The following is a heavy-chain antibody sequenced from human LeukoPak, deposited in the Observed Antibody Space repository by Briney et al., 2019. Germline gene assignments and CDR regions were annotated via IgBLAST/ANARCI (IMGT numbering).Heavy chain of an antibody. V-gene: IGHV1-2*02. CDR1: GYTFTGYY. D-gene: IGHD4-11*01. CDR2: SNANSGGT. J-gene: IGHJ4*02. Sequence: ASVKVSCKASGYTFTGYYMHWVRQAAGQGLEWIGWSNANSGGTNYAQNLQGRDTMTRDTYISTAYMELSRPRSDDTAVYYCARDVFLTTEINWGQGTLVTVSS. CDR3: ARDVFLTTEIN.